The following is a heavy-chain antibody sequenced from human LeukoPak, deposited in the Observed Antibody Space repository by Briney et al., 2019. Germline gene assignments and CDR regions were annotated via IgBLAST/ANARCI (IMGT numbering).Heavy chain of an antibody. D-gene: IGHD2-2*01. CDR1: GGSISSGGYY. V-gene: IGHV4-61*08. CDR3: ARVGRGVVPAARAWYFDY. Sequence: SETLSLTCTVSGGSISSGGYYWSWIRQPPGKGLEWIGYIYYSGSTNYNPSLKSRVTISVDTSKNQFSLKLSSVTAADTAVYYCARVGRGVVPAARAWYFDYWGQGTLVTVSS. CDR2: IYYSGST. J-gene: IGHJ4*02.